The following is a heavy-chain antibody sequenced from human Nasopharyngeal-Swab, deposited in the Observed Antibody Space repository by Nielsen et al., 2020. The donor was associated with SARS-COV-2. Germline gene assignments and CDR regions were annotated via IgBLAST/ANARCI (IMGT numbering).Heavy chain of an antibody. CDR1: GYTFTRYY. CDR3: ARGGDPREVVAGTDCFDP. CDR2: INPGGGSA. J-gene: IGHJ5*02. V-gene: IGHV1-46*01. D-gene: IGHD2-15*01. Sequence: ASVPVSCKASGYTFTRYYIHWVRQAPGQGLEWMGIINPGGGSARYSQNFQGRVTMTRDTSTSTVYMELSSLRSEDTAVYYCARGGDPREVVAGTDCFDPWGQGTLVTVSS.